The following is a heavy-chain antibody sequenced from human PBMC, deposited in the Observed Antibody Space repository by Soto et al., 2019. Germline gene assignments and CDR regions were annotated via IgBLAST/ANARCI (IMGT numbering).Heavy chain of an antibody. CDR3: ARGGHGFWSGETYYYAMDV. CDR1: GYDFNIYD. J-gene: IGHJ6*02. D-gene: IGHD3-3*01. Sequence: QVHLVQSGAEVKKPGASVKVSCTASGYDFNIYDIHWVRQSTGQGLEWMGWMTPKRETPGYAPKFQGRFTMTRDTSRSAVYMELSRLGSEETAVYFFARGGHGFWSGETYYYAMDVWGQGTTVTVSS. CDR2: MTPKRETP. V-gene: IGHV1-8*01.